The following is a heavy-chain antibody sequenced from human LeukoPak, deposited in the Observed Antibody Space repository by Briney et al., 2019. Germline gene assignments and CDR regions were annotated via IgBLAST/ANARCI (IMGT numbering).Heavy chain of an antibody. J-gene: IGHJ4*02. D-gene: IGHD4-11*01. CDR1: GGSISSYY. CDR2: IYYTGST. V-gene: IGHV4-59*12. CDR3: ARLSTVTTSFDY. Sequence: PSETLSLTCTVSGGSISSYYWSWIRQPPGKGLGWIGYIYYTGSTNYNPSLKSRVSMSVDTSKNQFSLKLSSVTAADTAVYYCARLSTVTTSFDYWGQGTLVTVSS.